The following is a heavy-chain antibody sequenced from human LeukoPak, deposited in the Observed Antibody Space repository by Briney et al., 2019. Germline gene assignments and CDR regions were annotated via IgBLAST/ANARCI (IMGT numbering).Heavy chain of an antibody. CDR1: GFTFSSYA. CDR3: ARERRNGYYFDY. Sequence: GGSLRLSCAASGFTFSSYAMSWVRQAPGKGLEWVSAISGSGGSTYYADSVKGRSTISRDNAKNSLYLQMNSLRAEDTAVYYCARERRNGYYFDYWGQGTLVTVSS. J-gene: IGHJ4*02. V-gene: IGHV3-23*01. CDR2: ISGSGGST. D-gene: IGHD1-1*01.